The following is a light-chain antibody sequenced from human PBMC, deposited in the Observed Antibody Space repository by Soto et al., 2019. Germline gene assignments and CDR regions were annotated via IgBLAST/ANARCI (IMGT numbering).Light chain of an antibody. J-gene: IGLJ3*02. V-gene: IGLV2-8*01. CDR3: TSYVGNDIWV. CDR1: SRDVGAYKY. CDR2: EVT. Sequence: QSALTQPPSASGSPGQSVTISCTGTSRDVGAYKYVSWYQQYPGKAPKLMIYEVTKRPSGVPDRFSGSKSGNTASLTVSGLQAEDEADYYCTSYVGNDIWVFGGATKLTVL.